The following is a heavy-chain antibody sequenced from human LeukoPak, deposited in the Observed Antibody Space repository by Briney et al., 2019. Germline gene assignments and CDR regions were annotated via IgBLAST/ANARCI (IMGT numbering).Heavy chain of an antibody. J-gene: IGHJ4*02. D-gene: IGHD3-10*01. CDR1: GGSFSGYY. CDR2: INNSGST. V-gene: IGHV4-34*01. CDR3: ARLRRARLLLFGEEGFDY. Sequence: SETLSLTSAVYGGSFSGYYWRWIRQPPGKGQEWIGEINNSGSTNYNPSLKSRVTISVDTSKNQFSLKLSSVTAADTAVYYCARLRRARLLLFGEEGFDYWGQGTLVTVSS.